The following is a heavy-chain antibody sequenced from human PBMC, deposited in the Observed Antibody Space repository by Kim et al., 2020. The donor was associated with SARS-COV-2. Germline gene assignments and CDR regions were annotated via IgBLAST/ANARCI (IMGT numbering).Heavy chain of an antibody. J-gene: IGHJ6*02. Sequence: PSLKRRVTRSVDTSKNQFSLKLSSVTAAYTAVYYCARGMDSVYYYGMDVWGQGTTVTVSS. CDR3: ARGMDSVYYYGMDV. D-gene: IGHD2-8*01. V-gene: IGHV4-59*09.